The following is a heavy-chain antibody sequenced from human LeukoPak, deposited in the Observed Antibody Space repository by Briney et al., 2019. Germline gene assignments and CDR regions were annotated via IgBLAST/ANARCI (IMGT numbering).Heavy chain of an antibody. CDR3: ARGNSGYDPGWFDP. CDR1: GRSISSGGYS. CDR2: IYHSGST. D-gene: IGHD5-12*01. Sequence: SQTLSLTCAVSGRSISSGGYSWRWIRQPPGKGLEWIGYIYHSGSTYYNPSLKSRVTISVDRSKNQFSLKLSSVTAADTAVYYCARGNSGYDPGWFDPWGQGTLVTVSS. V-gene: IGHV4-30-2*01. J-gene: IGHJ5*02.